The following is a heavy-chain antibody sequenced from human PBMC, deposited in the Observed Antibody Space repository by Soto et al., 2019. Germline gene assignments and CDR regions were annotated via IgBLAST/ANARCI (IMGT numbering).Heavy chain of an antibody. D-gene: IGHD6-13*01. CDR2: IYYSGST. Sequence: SETLSLTCTVSGGSISSSSYYWGWIRQPPGKGLEWIGSIYYSGSTYYNPSLKSRVTISVDTSKNQFSLKLSSVTAADTAVYYCARHGGSPPELAAAGLPYYYYYMDVWGKGTTVTVSS. J-gene: IGHJ6*03. V-gene: IGHV4-39*01. CDR3: ARHGGSPPELAAAGLPYYYYYMDV. CDR1: GGSISSSSYY.